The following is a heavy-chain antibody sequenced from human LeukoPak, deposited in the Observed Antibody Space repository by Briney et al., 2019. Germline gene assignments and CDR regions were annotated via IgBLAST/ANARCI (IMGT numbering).Heavy chain of an antibody. D-gene: IGHD6-25*01. V-gene: IGHV1-18*01. CDR1: GYTFTSYD. CDR3: AREAAQLYMDV. CDR2: ISAYNGNT. J-gene: IGHJ6*03. Sequence: GASVKVSCKASGYTFTSYDINWVRQTPRQGLEWMGWISAYNGNTNYAQKLQGRVTMTTDTSTSTAYMELRSLRSDDTAVYYCAREAAQLYMDVWGKGTTVTVSS.